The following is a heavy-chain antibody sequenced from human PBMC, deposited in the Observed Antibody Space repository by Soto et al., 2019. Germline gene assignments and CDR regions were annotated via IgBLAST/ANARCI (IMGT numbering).Heavy chain of an antibody. Sequence: ASVKVSCKASGYTFTTYYIHWVRQAPGRGLEWMGWINPSSGGTNYAQRFQGWVTMTRDTSISTAYMALTRLRSDDTAVYYCARDLAKGGGSAGFDYWGQGTLVTVSS. CDR1: GYTFTTYY. CDR2: INPSSGGT. CDR3: ARDLAKGGGSAGFDY. D-gene: IGHD1-26*01. J-gene: IGHJ4*02. V-gene: IGHV1-2*04.